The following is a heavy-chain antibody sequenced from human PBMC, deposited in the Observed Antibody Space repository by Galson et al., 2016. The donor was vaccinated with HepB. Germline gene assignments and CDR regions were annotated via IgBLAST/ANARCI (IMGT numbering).Heavy chain of an antibody. CDR1: GFTFGDYY. Sequence: SLRLSCAASGFTFGDYYMSWIRQAPGKGLEWISFISGSGVTTFYADSVTGRFTISRDNAKNSSYLQMNNLTAEDTAVYYCARDPGEVATRPSYFDSWGQGALVTVSS. CDR2: ISGSGVTT. V-gene: IGHV3-11*01. CDR3: ARDPGEVATRPSYFDS. D-gene: IGHD6-6*01. J-gene: IGHJ4*02.